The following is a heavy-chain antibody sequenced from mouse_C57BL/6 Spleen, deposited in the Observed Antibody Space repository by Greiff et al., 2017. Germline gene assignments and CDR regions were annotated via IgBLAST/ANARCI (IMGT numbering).Heavy chain of an antibody. Sequence: VKLMESGPELVKPGASVKISCKASGYTFTDYYINWVKQRPGQGLEWIGWIFPGSGSTYYNEKFKGKATLTVDKSSSTAYMLLSSLTSEDSAVYFCARFYYGSSYAMDYWGQGTSVTVSS. CDR3: ARFYYGSSYAMDY. D-gene: IGHD1-1*01. V-gene: IGHV1-75*01. CDR2: IFPGSGST. J-gene: IGHJ4*01. CDR1: GYTFTDYY.